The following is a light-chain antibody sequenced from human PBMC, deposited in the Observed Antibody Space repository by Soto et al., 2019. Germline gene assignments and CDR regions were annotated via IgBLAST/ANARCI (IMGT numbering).Light chain of an antibody. CDR1: SSDVGGYNY. J-gene: IGLJ1*01. CDR3: TSYAGSNSFFYV. Sequence: QSALTQPPSASGSPGQSVTISCTGTSSDVGGYNYVSWYQQHPGKAPKLMIYEVSKRPSGVPDRFSGSKFGNTASLTVSGLQAEDEADYYCTSYAGSNSFFYVFGTGTKVTVL. V-gene: IGLV2-8*01. CDR2: EVS.